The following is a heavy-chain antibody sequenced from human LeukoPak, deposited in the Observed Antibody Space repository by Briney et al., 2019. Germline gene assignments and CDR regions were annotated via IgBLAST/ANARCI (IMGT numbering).Heavy chain of an antibody. V-gene: IGHV4-39*07. CDR1: GGSISSNSYF. D-gene: IGHD2-21*01. J-gene: IGHJ2*01. CDR3: ARVDVDLKTIRFSYFDL. CDR2: IYYSGST. Sequence: PSETLSLTCTVSGGSISSNSYFWGWIRQPPGMGLEWVASIYYSGSTYYNPSLKSRVTISLDTSKNQFSLRLSSVTAADTAVYYCARVDVDLKTIRFSYFDLWGRGSLVTVSS.